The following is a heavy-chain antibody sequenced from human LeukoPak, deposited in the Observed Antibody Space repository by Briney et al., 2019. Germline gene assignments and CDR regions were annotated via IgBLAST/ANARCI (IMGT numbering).Heavy chain of an antibody. D-gene: IGHD4-17*01. CDR1: GFTFSNYA. V-gene: IGHV3-23*01. Sequence: PGGSLRLSCAASGFTFSNYAMRWVRQAPGKGLEWVSGISGSGDSTYYADSVKGRFTISRDNSKNTLYLQMNSLRAEDTAVYYCAKGYYGDTIPPFDYWGQGTLVTVSS. J-gene: IGHJ4*02. CDR3: AKGYYGDTIPPFDY. CDR2: ISGSGDST.